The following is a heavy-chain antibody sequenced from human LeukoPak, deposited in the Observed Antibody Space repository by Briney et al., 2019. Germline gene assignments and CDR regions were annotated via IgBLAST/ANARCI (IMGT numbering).Heavy chain of an antibody. V-gene: IGHV3-21*01. D-gene: IGHD1-1*01. J-gene: IGHJ5*02. CDR1: GFPFSRSW. CDR2: ISSSSSYI. CDR3: ARDFPSYNWNGGNWFDP. Sequence: GGSLRLSCAASGFPFSRSWMHWVRQAPGKGLEWVSSISSSSSYIYYADSVKGRFTISRDNAKNSLYLQMNSLRAEDTAVYYCARDFPSYNWNGGNWFDPWGQGTLVTVSS.